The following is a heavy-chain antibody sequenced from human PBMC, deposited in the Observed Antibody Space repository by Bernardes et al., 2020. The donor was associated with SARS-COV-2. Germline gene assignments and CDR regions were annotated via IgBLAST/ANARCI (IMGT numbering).Heavy chain of an antibody. D-gene: IGHD5-12*01. CDR2: IEPSAGTT. Sequence: ASVKVSCEASGYTFTNYYMHWVRQAPGQGLEWMGLIEPSAGTTTYIQKFQGRVTMTRDTSTSTVYMEVRSLRSEDTAVYYCARDFSSGTGYKYGHPNYWGQGTLVTVSS. V-gene: IGHV1-46*01. J-gene: IGHJ4*02. CDR3: ARDFSSGTGYKYGHPNY. CDR1: GYTFTNYY.